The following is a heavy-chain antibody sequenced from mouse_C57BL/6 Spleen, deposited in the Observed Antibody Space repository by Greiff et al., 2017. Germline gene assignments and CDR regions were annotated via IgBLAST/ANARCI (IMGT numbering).Heavy chain of an antibody. V-gene: IGHV3-8*01. J-gene: IGHJ2*01. CDR3: ARWRDGYYDYFDD. CDR2: ISYSGST. Sequence: VQLQQSGPGLAKPSQTLSLTCSVTGYSITSDYWNWIRKCPGNKLEYMGYISYSGSTYYNPSLKSRISITRDTSKNQYYLQLNSVTTEDTATYYCARWRDGYYDYFDDWGQGTTLTVSS. CDR1: GYSITSDY. D-gene: IGHD2-3*01.